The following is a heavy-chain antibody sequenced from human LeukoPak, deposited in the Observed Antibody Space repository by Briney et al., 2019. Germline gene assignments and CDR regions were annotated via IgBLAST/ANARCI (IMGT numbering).Heavy chain of an antibody. J-gene: IGHJ3*02. CDR1: GYTFTSYY. CDR2: INPSGGST. Sequence: ASVKVSCKASGYTFTSYYMHWVRQAPGQGLEWMGIINPSGGSTSYAQKFQGRVTMTRNISISTAYMELSSLRSEDTAVYYCARGSSRYFDWPPSAIWGQGTMVTVSS. CDR3: ARGSSRYFDWPPSAI. V-gene: IGHV1-46*01. D-gene: IGHD3-9*01.